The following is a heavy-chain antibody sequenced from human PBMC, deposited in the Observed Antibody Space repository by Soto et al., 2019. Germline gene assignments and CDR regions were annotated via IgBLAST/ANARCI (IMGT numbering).Heavy chain of an antibody. CDR2: INHSGST. D-gene: IGHD2-8*02. V-gene: IGHV4-34*01. CDR3: ARDKITGLFDY. Sequence: SETLSLTCAVYGGSFSGYSWTWIRQPPGTGLEWIGEINHSGSTNYNPSLKSRVTISVDTSKNQFSLKLTSVTAADTAVYYCARDKITGLFDYWGQETLVTVSX. CDR1: GGSFSGYS. J-gene: IGHJ4*02.